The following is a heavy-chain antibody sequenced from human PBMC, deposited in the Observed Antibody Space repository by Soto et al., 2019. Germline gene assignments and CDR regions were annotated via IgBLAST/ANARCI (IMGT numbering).Heavy chain of an antibody. V-gene: IGHV1-2*04. J-gene: IGHJ4*02. Sequence: ASVKVSCKASGYTFTGYYMHWVRQAPGQGLEWMGWINPNSGGTNYAQKFQGWVTMTRDTSISTAYMELSRLRSDDTAVYYCAREEVRWLQSKPLLYFDYWGQGTLVTVSS. D-gene: IGHD4-4*01. CDR2: INPNSGGT. CDR1: GYTFTGYY. CDR3: AREEVRWLQSKPLLYFDY.